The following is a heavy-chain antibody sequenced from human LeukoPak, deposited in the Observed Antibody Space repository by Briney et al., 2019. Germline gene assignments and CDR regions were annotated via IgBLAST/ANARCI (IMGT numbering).Heavy chain of an antibody. CDR3: ARVGLMGAPGVYYMDV. J-gene: IGHJ6*03. CDR1: GFTFSSYE. CDR2: ISSSGSTI. Sequence: GGSLRLSCAASGFTFSSYEMNWVRQAPGKGLEGVSYISSSGSTIYYADSVKGRFTISRDNAKNSLYLQMNSLRAEDTAVYYCARVGLMGAPGVYYMDVWGKGTTVTVSS. D-gene: IGHD1-26*01. V-gene: IGHV3-48*03.